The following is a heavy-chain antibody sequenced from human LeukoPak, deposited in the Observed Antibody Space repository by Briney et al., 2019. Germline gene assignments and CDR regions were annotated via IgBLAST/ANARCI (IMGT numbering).Heavy chain of an antibody. V-gene: IGHV3-23*01. Sequence: GGSLRLSCAASGFTFSSYAMSWVRQAPGKGLEWVSAISGSGGSTYYADSVKGRFTISRENSKNTLYLQMNSLRAEDTAVYYCAKYDGSGSYYYYYYGMDVWGQGTTVTVSS. J-gene: IGHJ6*02. CDR1: GFTFSSYA. D-gene: IGHD3-10*01. CDR2: ISGSGGST. CDR3: AKYDGSGSYYYYYYGMDV.